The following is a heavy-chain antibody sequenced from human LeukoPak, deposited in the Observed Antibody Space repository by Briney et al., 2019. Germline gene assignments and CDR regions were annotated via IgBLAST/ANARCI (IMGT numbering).Heavy chain of an antibody. J-gene: IGHJ4*02. CDR1: GYTFTSYG. V-gene: IGHV1-18*01. CDR3: ARGVATYYYDSSGYYSFDY. CDR2: ISAYNGNT. Sequence: ASEKVSCKASGYTFTSYGISWVRQAPGQGLEWMGWISAYNGNTNYAQKLQGRVTMTTDTSTSTAYMELRSLRSDDTAVYYCARGVATYYYDSSGYYSFDYWGQGTLVTVSS. D-gene: IGHD3-22*01.